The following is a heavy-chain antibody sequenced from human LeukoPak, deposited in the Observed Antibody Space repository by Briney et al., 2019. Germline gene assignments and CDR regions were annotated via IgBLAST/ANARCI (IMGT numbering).Heavy chain of an antibody. V-gene: IGHV3-23*01. CDR3: AKDGRQWRAYYYGWGSANAFDI. CDR1: GFAFSSYA. CDR2: INGNGGST. J-gene: IGHJ3*02. Sequence: PGGSLRLSCAASGFAFSSYAMHWVRQAPGKGLEWVSAINGNGGSTYYADSVKGRFTISRDNSKNTLYLQMNSQRAEDTAVYYCAKDGRQWRAYYYGWGSANAFDIWGQGIMVTVSS. D-gene: IGHD3-10*01.